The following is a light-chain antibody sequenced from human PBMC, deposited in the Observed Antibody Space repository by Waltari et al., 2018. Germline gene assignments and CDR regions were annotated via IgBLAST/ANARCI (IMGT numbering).Light chain of an antibody. CDR2: RSD. Sequence: QSLLTQPPSISGAPGQRVTISCSGGRSHIGRTTVHWYEQVPGTAPKLLIFRSDQRPSGVSDRFSGSKSGTSASLTITGLLSADEADYICAAWDDSLNAWIFGGGTRLTVL. J-gene: IGLJ3*02. V-gene: IGLV1-44*01. CDR3: AAWDDSLNAWI. CDR1: RSHIGRTT.